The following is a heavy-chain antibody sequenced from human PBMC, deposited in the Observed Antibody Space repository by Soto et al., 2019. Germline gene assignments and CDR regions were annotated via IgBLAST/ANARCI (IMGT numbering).Heavy chain of an antibody. Sequence: PSETLSLTCTVSGGSISSYYWSWIRQPPGKGLEWIGYIYYSGSTNYNPSLKSRVTISVDTSKNQFSLKLSSVTAADTAVYYCARGGNSGYDYEVYYYYYMDVWGKGTTVTVSS. D-gene: IGHD5-12*01. J-gene: IGHJ6*03. CDR2: IYYSGST. V-gene: IGHV4-59*08. CDR3: ARGGNSGYDYEVYYYYYMDV. CDR1: GGSISSYY.